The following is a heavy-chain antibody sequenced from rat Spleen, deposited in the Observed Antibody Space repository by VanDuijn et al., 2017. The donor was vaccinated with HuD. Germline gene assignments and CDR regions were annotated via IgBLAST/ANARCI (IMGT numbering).Heavy chain of an antibody. V-gene: IGHV5-25*01. CDR2: ISSDGLTT. J-gene: IGHJ3*01. CDR1: GFTFSNYD. CDR3: ARQDTSGYSNWFAY. D-gene: IGHD4-3*01. Sequence: EVQLVESGGGLVQPGRSMKLSCAASGFTFSNYDMAWIRLAPTKGLEWVASISSDGLTTSYRDSVKGRFTVSRDNSKSTLYLQVDSLRSEDTATYYCARQDTSGYSNWFAYWGQGTLVTVSS.